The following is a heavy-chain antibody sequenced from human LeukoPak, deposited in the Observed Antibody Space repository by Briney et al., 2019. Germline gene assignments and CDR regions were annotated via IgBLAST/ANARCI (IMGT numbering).Heavy chain of an antibody. Sequence: GGSLRLSCAASGFTFSSYSMNWVRQAPGKGLEWVSSISSSSSYIYYADSVKGRFTISRDNAENSLYLQMNSLRAEDTAVYYCLGYYDSSGYYPDYWGQGTLVTVSS. V-gene: IGHV3-21*01. J-gene: IGHJ4*02. CDR2: ISSSSSYI. CDR3: LGYYDSSGYYPDY. D-gene: IGHD3-22*01. CDR1: GFTFSSYS.